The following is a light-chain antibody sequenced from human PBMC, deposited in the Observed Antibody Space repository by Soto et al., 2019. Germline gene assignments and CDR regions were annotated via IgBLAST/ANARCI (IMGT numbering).Light chain of an antibody. Sequence: EIVLTRSPGTVSLSPGERATLSCRASQCVSGPYLARYQQKPGQAPRLLIYGASSRATGIPDRFRGSGSGTDFTLTISRLEHEDFAVYYCQQYSSSRSFGQGTKVDIK. CDR3: QQYSSSRS. V-gene: IGKV3-20*01. CDR1: QCVSGPY. J-gene: IGKJ1*01. CDR2: GAS.